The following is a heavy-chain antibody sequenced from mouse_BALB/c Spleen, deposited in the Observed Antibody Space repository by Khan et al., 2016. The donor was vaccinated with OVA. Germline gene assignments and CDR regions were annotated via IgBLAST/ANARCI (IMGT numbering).Heavy chain of an antibody. Sequence: VQLVESGPGLVAPSQSLSITCTVSGFSLTNYGVYWVRQSPGKGLEWLGVIWAGGSSTYNSALMSRLNITKDNSKSQIFLKVNSLQTDDTAMYYCARPYYGSAWFAYWGQGTLVTVSA. D-gene: IGHD1-1*01. CDR3: ARPYYGSAWFAY. J-gene: IGHJ3*01. CDR2: IWAGGSS. CDR1: GFSLTNYG. V-gene: IGHV2-9*02.